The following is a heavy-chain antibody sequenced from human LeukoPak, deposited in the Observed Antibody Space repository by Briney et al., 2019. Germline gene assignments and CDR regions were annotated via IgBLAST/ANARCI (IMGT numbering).Heavy chain of an antibody. CDR1: GGSISSSSYY. CDR2: IYYSGST. V-gene: IGHV4-39*01. CDR3: ARQTPYLYFDY. D-gene: IGHD2-15*01. Sequence: SETLSLTCTVSGGSISSSSYYWGWIRQPPGKGLELIGNIYYSGSTYHNPSLKSRVIISVDTSKNQFSLKLSAVTAADTAVYYSARQTPYLYFDYWGQGTLVTVSS. J-gene: IGHJ4*02.